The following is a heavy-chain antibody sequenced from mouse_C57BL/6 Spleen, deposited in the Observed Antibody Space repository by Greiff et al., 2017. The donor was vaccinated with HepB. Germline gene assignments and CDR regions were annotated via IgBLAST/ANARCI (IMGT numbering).Heavy chain of an antibody. CDR2: IDPSDSET. V-gene: IGHV1-52*01. J-gene: IGHJ3*01. D-gene: IGHD2-3*01. Sequence: QLQQPGAELVRPGSSVKLSCKASGYTFTSYWMHWVKQRPIQGLEWIGNIDPSDSETHYNQKFKDKATLTVDKSSSTAYMQLSSLTSEDSAVYYCARDDGYYVTYWGQGTLVTVSA. CDR1: GYTFTSYW. CDR3: ARDDGYYVTY.